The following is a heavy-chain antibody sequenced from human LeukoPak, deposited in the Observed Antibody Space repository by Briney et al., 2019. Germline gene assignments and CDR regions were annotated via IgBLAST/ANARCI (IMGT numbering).Heavy chain of an antibody. CDR1: RGTFIRYP. V-gene: IGHV1-69*13. CDR3: ATDRSDCPSATCQGPNFDY. CDR2: IIPIFGTP. J-gene: IGHJ4*02. D-gene: IGHD1-26*01. Sequence: GASVTVSFKASRGTFIRYPITWVRQAPGQGLEWMGGIIPIFGTPNYTQHFQGRLKITADESTDTAYMELSSLRSEDTAVYYCATDRSDCPSATCQGPNFDYWGQGTLVTVSS.